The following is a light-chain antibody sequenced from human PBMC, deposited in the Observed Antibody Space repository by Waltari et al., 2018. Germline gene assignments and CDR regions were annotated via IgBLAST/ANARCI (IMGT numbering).Light chain of an antibody. Sequence: SSELTQDPAVSVALGQTVRITCQGDSLRSYYASWYQQKPGQAPVLVIYGKNNRPSGMPARFSGSSSGNTASLTITGAQAEDEADYYCNSRDSSGNHLGVFGGGTKLTVL. CDR2: GKN. V-gene: IGLV3-19*01. CDR1: SLRSYY. CDR3: NSRDSSGNHLGV. J-gene: IGLJ2*01.